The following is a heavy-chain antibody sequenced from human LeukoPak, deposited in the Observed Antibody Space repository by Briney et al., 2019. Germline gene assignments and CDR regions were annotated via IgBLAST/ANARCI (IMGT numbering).Heavy chain of an antibody. V-gene: IGHV4-61*01. CDR1: GGSVRSGNYY. Sequence: SETLSLTCTVSGGSVRSGNYYWSWIRQPPGKGLEWMAYIYNSGSTNQNPSLKGRVTISADTSKNQFSLKLRSVTAADTAVYYCARVRYCSTNRCYDREFDNWGQGTLVTVSS. CDR3: ARVRYCSTNRCYDREFDN. D-gene: IGHD2-2*01. J-gene: IGHJ4*02. CDR2: IYNSGST.